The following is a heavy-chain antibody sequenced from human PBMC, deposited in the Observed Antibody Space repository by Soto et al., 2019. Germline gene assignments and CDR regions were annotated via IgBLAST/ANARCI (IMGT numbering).Heavy chain of an antibody. V-gene: IGHV3-23*01. D-gene: IGHD3-9*01. Sequence: PGGSLRLSCAGSGFTPTTTPLSWVRQPPGKGLEWVTTISGPASRTYYVDSVKGRFFISRDNSKNTVTLQMNNLRLDDTAVYYCASSFRYFDNWGQGTRVTVSS. CDR3: ASSFRYFDN. J-gene: IGHJ4*02. CDR1: GFTPTTTP. CDR2: ISGPASRT.